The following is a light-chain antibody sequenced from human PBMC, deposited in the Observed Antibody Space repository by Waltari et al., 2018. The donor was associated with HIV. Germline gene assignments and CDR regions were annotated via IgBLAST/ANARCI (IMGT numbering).Light chain of an antibody. J-gene: IGLJ3*02. CDR2: EVT. Sequence: QSALAQPASVSGSPGQSITISCTGTSSAVGSYNLFSWYQQHPGKAPKLMIYEVTKRPSGVSNRFSGSKSGNTASLTISGLQAEDEADYYCCSYAGSSTSVFGGGTKLTVL. CDR1: SSAVGSYNL. CDR3: CSYAGSSTSV. V-gene: IGLV2-23*02.